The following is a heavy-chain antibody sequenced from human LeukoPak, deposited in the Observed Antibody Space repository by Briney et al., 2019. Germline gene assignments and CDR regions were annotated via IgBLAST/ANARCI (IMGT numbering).Heavy chain of an antibody. CDR3: AKDGGGSYSYFDY. J-gene: IGHJ4*02. D-gene: IGHD1-26*01. CDR2: ISSSGSTI. Sequence: GGSLRLSCAASGFTFSDYYMSWIRQAPGKGLEWVSYISSSGSTIYYADSVKGRFTISRDNSKNTLYLQMNSLRAEDTAVYYCAKDGGGSYSYFDYWGQGTLVTVSS. V-gene: IGHV3-11*01. CDR1: GFTFSDYY.